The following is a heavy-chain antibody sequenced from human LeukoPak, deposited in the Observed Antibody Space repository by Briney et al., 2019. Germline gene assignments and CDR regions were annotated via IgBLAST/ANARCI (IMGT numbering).Heavy chain of an antibody. CDR1: GGTFSSYA. Sequence: SVKVSCKASGGTFSSYAISWVRQAPGQGLEWMGGIIPIFGTANYAQKFRGRVTITADKSTRTAYMELSRLLSGDTAVYYCARGKTMVYCGGDCYRFDNWGQGTLVTVSS. CDR3: ARGKTMVYCGGDCYRFDN. D-gene: IGHD2-21*02. V-gene: IGHV1-69*06. CDR2: IIPIFGTA. J-gene: IGHJ4*02.